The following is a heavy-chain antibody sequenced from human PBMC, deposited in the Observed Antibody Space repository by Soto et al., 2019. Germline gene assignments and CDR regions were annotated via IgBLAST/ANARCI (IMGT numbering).Heavy chain of an antibody. CDR3: ARDRDCTNGVCYTLDY. CDR1: GFTFSSYA. Sequence: QVQLVESGGGVVQPGRSLRLSCAASGFTFSSYAMHWVRQAPGKGLEWVAVISYDGSNKYYADSVKGRFTISRDNSKNTLYLQMNSLRVEDTAVYYCARDRDCTNGVCYTLDYWGQGTLVTVSS. D-gene: IGHD2-8*01. CDR2: ISYDGSNK. J-gene: IGHJ4*02. V-gene: IGHV3-30-3*01.